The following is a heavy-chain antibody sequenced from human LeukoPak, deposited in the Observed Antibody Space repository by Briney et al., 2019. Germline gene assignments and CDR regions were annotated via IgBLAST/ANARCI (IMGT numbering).Heavy chain of an antibody. D-gene: IGHD3-16*02. CDR1: GFTFSGSA. CDR3: TSSIVRGASPKVGIDY. Sequence: GGSLRLSCAASGFTFSGSAMHWVRQASGKGLEWVGRIRSKANSYATAYAVSVKGRFTISRDDSKNTAYLQMNSLKTEDTAVYYCTSSIVRGASPKVGIDYWGQGTLVTVSS. V-gene: IGHV3-73*01. J-gene: IGHJ4*02. CDR2: IRSKANSYAT.